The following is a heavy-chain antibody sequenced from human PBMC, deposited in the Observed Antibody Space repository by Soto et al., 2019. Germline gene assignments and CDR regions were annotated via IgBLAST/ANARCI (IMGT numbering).Heavy chain of an antibody. CDR1: GFTFSSYA. D-gene: IGHD2-15*01. CDR2: ISGSGGST. J-gene: IGHJ4*02. CDR3: AKVVVVVAATQYFDY. V-gene: IGHV3-23*01. Sequence: GGSLRLSCAASGFTFSSYAMRWVRQAPGKGLEWDSAISGSGGSTYYADSVKGRFTISRDNSKNTLYLQMNSLRAEDTAVYYYAKVVVVVAATQYFDYWGQGTLVTVSS.